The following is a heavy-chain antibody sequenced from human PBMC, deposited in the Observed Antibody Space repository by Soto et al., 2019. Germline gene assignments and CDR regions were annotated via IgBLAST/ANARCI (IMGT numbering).Heavy chain of an antibody. J-gene: IGHJ4*02. CDR3: ARRGTWSGSNYGGVDYYFDY. V-gene: IGHV1-69*13. CDR2: IIPIFGTT. CDR1: GGTFSSYA. D-gene: IGHD1-26*01. Sequence: ASVKVSCKTSGGTFSSYAMSWVREAPGQGLEWMGGIIPIFGTTNYAQKFQGRVTITADESTSTTYLELSSLRSEDTAVYYCARRGTWSGSNYGGVDYYFDYWGQGTLVTVSS.